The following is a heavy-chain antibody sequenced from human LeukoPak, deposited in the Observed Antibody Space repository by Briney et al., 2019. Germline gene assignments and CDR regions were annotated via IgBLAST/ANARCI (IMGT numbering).Heavy chain of an antibody. CDR2: IYYSGST. D-gene: IGHD2-2*01. V-gene: IGHV4-39*01. CDR3: ARHKWGYCSSTSCSYHFDY. J-gene: IGHJ4*02. Sequence: SETLSLTCTVSGGSISSSSYYWGWIRQPPGKGLEWIGSIYYSGSTNYNPSLKSRVTISVDTSKNQFSLKLSSVTAADTAVYYCARHKWGYCSSTSCSYHFDYWGQGTLVTVSS. CDR1: GGSISSSSYY.